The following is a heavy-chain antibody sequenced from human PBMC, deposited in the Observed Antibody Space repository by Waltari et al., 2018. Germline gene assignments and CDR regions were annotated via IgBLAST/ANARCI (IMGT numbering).Heavy chain of an antibody. Sequence: QVQLVQSGAEVKKPGASVKVSCKASGYTFTSYYMHWVRQAPGQGLEWMGIINPSGGSTSYAQKFQGRVTMTRDTSTSTVYMELSSLRSEDTAVYYCAREGMIAARPTRYFDLWGRGTLVTVSS. CDR2: INPSGGST. J-gene: IGHJ2*01. V-gene: IGHV1-46*01. CDR1: GYTFTSYY. CDR3: AREGMIAARPTRYFDL. D-gene: IGHD6-6*01.